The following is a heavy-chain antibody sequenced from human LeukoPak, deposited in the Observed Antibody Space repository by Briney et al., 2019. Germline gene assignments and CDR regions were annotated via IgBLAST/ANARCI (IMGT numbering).Heavy chain of an antibody. V-gene: IGHV4-59*01. J-gene: IGHJ4*02. CDR1: GGSISSYY. CDR3: ARDGASSGSYNRYYFDY. CDR2: IYYSGST. D-gene: IGHD1-26*01. Sequence: SETLSLTCTVSGGSISSYYWSWIRQPPGKGLEWIGYIYYSGSTNYNPSLKSRVTISLDTSKNQFSLKLSSVTAADTAVYYCARDGASSGSYNRYYFDYWGQGTLVTVSS.